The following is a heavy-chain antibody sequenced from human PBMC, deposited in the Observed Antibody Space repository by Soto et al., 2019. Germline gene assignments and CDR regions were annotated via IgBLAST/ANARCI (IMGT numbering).Heavy chain of an antibody. Sequence: GGSLRLSCAASGFTFSSYSMNWVRQAPGKGLEWVSSISSSSSYIYYADSVKGRFTISRDNAKNSLYLQMNSLRAEDTAVYYCARSTIARAYCSSTSCYAFDYWGQGTLVTVSS. CDR1: GFTFSSYS. CDR2: ISSSSSYI. CDR3: ARSTIARAYCSSTSCYAFDY. J-gene: IGHJ4*02. V-gene: IGHV3-21*01. D-gene: IGHD2-2*01.